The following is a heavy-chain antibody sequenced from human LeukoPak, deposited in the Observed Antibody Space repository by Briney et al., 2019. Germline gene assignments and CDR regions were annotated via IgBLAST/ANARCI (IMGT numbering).Heavy chain of an antibody. V-gene: IGHV3-23*01. CDR3: AKENSGTYLYYFDY. J-gene: IGHJ4*02. CDR2: ISGGDGST. CDR1: GFTFASFA. Sequence: GGSLRLSCAASGFTFASFAMSWVRQAPGKGLEWVSAISGGDGSTYYTDSVKGRFTISTDNSKSMLYLQMNSLRPEDTAVYYCAKENSGTYLYYFDYWGQGTLVTVSS. D-gene: IGHD1-26*01.